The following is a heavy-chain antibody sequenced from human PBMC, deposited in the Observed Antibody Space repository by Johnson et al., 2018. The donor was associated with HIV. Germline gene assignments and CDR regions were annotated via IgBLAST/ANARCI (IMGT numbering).Heavy chain of an antibody. CDR3: AREVTAWIQLWFDAFDI. J-gene: IGHJ3*02. CDR1: GFTFSSYW. D-gene: IGHD5-18*01. Sequence: VQLVESGGGLVQPGGSLRLSCAASGFTFSSYWMTWVRQAPGKGLEYVSAISSNGYSTYYANSVKGRFTISRDNSNNTLYLQMGSLRAEDMAVYYCAREVTAWIQLWFDAFDIWGQGTMVTVSS. CDR2: ISSNGYST. V-gene: IGHV3-64*01.